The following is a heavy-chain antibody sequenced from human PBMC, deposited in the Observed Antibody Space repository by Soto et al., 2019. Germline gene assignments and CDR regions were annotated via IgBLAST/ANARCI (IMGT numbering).Heavy chain of an antibody. CDR2: ISSRTNYM. CDR3: ARMGSVTTFSWSDYYYGMDV. D-gene: IGHD4-17*01. Sequence: EVQLVESGGGLVKPGGSLRLSCAASGFTFSSYSMNWVRQAPGKGLEWVSSISSRTNYMYYADSVKGRFTLSRDDAKNSLYLQMNSLRAEDTAVYYCARMGSVTTFSWSDYYYGMDVWGQGTTVTVSS. V-gene: IGHV3-21*01. J-gene: IGHJ6*02. CDR1: GFTFSSYS.